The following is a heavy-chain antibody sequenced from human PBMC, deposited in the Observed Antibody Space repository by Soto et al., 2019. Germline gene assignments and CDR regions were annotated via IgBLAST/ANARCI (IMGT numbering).Heavy chain of an antibody. CDR3: ARQGLRFLGDAFDI. V-gene: IGHV4-39*01. CDR2: IYYSGST. J-gene: IGHJ3*02. CDR1: GGSISSSSYY. Sequence: SETLSLTCTVSGGSISSSSYYWGWIRQPPGKGLEWIGSIYYSGSTYYNPSLKSRVTISVDTSKNQFSLKLSSVTAADTAVYYCARQGLRFLGDAFDIWGQGTMVTVSS. D-gene: IGHD5-12*01.